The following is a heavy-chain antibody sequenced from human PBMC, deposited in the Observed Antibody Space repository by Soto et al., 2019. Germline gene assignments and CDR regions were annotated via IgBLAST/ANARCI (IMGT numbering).Heavy chain of an antibody. CDR1: GGTIRSPDW. V-gene: IGHV4-4*02. CDR3: ARGRGRYSSGWSWFDP. D-gene: IGHD6-19*01. Sequence: SETLSLTCGVSGGTIRSPDWWTWVRQPPGKGLEWIGEIFQGGSTNYTPSLESRVTISVDKSKNQFSLTLTSVTAADTAVYFCARGRGRYSSGWSWFDPWGQGILVTVSS. J-gene: IGHJ5*02. CDR2: IFQGGST.